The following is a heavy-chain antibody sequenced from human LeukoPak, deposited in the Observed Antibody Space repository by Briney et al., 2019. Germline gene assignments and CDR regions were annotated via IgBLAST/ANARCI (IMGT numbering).Heavy chain of an antibody. V-gene: IGHV4-34*09. J-gene: IGHJ5*02. D-gene: IGHD3-3*01. CDR1: GGSFSGYY. CDR3: ARAPESGNGSFGP. CDR2: IYHSGTT. Sequence: SETLSLTCAVYGGSFSGYYWSWIRQHPGKGLEWIGYIYHSGTTYDNPSLRSRVSISIDTSKGQFSLKLNSVTAADTAVYYCARAPESGNGSFGPWGQGTLVTVSS.